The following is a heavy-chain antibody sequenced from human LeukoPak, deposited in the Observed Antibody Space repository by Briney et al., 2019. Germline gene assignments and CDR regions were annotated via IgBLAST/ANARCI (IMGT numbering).Heavy chain of an antibody. V-gene: IGHV3-23*01. CDR2: IIGSGDNT. J-gene: IGHJ4*02. CDR1: GFTFSSYS. Sequence: HPGGSLRLSCAASGFTFSSYSMNWVRQAPGKGLEWVSGIIGSGDNTYYADSVKGRFTISRDNPKNTLYLQMSSLRAEDTAVYYCAKCITALGTCYFDYWGQGTLATVSS. D-gene: IGHD6-13*01. CDR3: AKCITALGTCYFDY.